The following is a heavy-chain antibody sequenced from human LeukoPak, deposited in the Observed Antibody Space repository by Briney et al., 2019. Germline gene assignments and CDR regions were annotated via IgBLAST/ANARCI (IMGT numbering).Heavy chain of an antibody. V-gene: IGHV4-38-2*02. CDR3: ARRGVDGVSGY. CDR2: IYYSGST. D-gene: IGHD5-24*01. Sequence: PSETLSLTCTVSGYSISSGYYWGWIRQPPGKGLEWIGSIYYSGSTYYNPSLKSRVTISVDTSKNQFSLKLSSVTAADTAVYYCARRGVDGVSGYWGQGTLVTVSS. J-gene: IGHJ4*02. CDR1: GYSISSGYY.